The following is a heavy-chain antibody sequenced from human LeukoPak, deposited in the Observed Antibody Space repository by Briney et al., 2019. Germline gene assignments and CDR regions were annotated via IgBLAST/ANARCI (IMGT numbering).Heavy chain of an antibody. V-gene: IGHV4-39*07. D-gene: IGHD3-16*02. Sequence: SETLSLTCTVSGGSISSSSYYWGWIRQPPGRGLEWIGSIYYSGSTYYNPSLKSRVTISVDTSKNQFSLKLSSVTAADTAVYYCARDWQNYDYVWGSYRRPYWGQGALVTVSS. CDR3: ARDWQNYDYVWGSYRRPY. J-gene: IGHJ4*02. CDR2: IYYSGST. CDR1: GGSISSSSYY.